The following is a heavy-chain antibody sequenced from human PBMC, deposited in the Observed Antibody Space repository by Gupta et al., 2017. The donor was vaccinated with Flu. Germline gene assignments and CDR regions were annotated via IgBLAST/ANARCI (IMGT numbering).Heavy chain of an antibody. Sequence: EVQLVESGGGLVQPGRSLRLSCAASGFTFDDYAMHWVRQAPGKSLEWVSGISWNSGSIGYADSVKGRFTISRDNAKNSLYLQMNSLRAEDTALYYCAKDSGRYLARVGRYFDLWGRGTLVTVSS. CDR3: AKDSGRYLARVGRYFDL. CDR1: GFTFDDYA. V-gene: IGHV3-9*01. J-gene: IGHJ2*01. CDR2: ISWNSGSI. D-gene: IGHD1-1*01.